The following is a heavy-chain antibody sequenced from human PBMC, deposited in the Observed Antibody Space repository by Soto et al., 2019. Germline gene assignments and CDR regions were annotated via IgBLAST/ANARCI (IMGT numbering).Heavy chain of an antibody. CDR3: ARTSGHFDT. CDR1: GDSVSSNSAA. CDR2: TYYRSKWYN. Sequence: SPTRSLTCAISGDSVSSNSAAWNWIRRSPSRGLEWLGRTYYRSKWYNDYAVSVKSRIAINPDTSKNQFSLQLNSVTPEDTAVSYCARTSGHFDTLGPGTLVTVSS. J-gene: IGHJ4*02. D-gene: IGHD6-19*01. V-gene: IGHV6-1*01.